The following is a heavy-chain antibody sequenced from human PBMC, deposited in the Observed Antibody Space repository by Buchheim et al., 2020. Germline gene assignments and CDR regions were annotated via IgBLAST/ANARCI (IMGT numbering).Heavy chain of an antibody. Sequence: EVQLVESGGGLVQPGGSLRLSCAASGFTFSSYSMKWVRQAPGKGLEWVSYISSSSSTIYYADSVTGRFTISRDNAKNSLYLQMNSLRAEDTAAYYCARVGAVAATNPWRFFDLWGRGTL. CDR2: ISSSSSTI. D-gene: IGHD2-15*01. V-gene: IGHV3-48*01. CDR1: GFTFSSYS. J-gene: IGHJ2*01. CDR3: ARVGAVAATNPWRFFDL.